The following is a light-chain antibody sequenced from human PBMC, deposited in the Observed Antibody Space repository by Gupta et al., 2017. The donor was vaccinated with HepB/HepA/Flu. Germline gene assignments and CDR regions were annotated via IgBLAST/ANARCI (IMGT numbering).Light chain of an antibody. J-gene: IGLJ1*01. Sequence: HSALTQPASVSGSPGQSITISCTGSSNDIGRHSYVSWYQQYPGGAPKLILSEVTNRPSGVSDRFSGSKSGNTASLTISALQPEDEADYYCSAHASVDVFGTGTNVTVL. CDR1: SNDIGRHSY. V-gene: IGLV2-14*01. CDR2: EVT. CDR3: SAHASVDV.